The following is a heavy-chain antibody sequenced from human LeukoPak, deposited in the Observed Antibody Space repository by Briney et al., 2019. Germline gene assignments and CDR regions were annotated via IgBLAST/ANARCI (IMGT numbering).Heavy chain of an antibody. Sequence: GGSLRLSCAASGFTFSSYSMNWVRQAPGKGLEWVSSISSSSYIYYADSVKGRFTISRDNAKNSLYLQMNSLRAEDTAVYYCARDLSGVTGYTYGRVIDYWGQGTLVTVSS. J-gene: IGHJ4*02. CDR3: ARDLSGVTGYTYGRVIDY. V-gene: IGHV3-21*01. CDR1: GFTFSSYS. D-gene: IGHD5-18*01. CDR2: ISSSSYI.